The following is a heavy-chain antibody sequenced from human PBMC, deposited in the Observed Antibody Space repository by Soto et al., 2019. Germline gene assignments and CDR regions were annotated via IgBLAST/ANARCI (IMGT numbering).Heavy chain of an antibody. V-gene: IGHV1-69*12. CDR1: GGTFSSYA. CDR2: IIPIFGTA. Sequence: QVQLVQSGAEVKKPGSSVKVSCKASGGTFSSYAISWVRQAPGQGLEWMGGIIPIFGTANYAQKFQGRVTITADESTSTAYMELSSLRAEDTAVYYCATGRTIFGPDAFDIWGQGTMVTVSS. D-gene: IGHD3-3*01. J-gene: IGHJ3*02. CDR3: ATGRTIFGPDAFDI.